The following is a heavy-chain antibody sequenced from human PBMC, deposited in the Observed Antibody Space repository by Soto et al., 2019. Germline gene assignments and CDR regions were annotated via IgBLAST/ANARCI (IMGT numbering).Heavy chain of an antibody. Sequence: GRSVMLSDAACGFPCISSVSHWVLQAPGKGLVWVSRLNSDASSAYYADSVKGRFTISRDNAKNTLYLQMNSLGAEDTAVYYCARQLDLPGNIDHWGKGTMVTVSS. D-gene: IGHD1-1*01. J-gene: IGHJ1*01. V-gene: IGHV3-74*01. CDR2: LNSDASSA. CDR1: GFPCISSV. CDR3: ARQLDLPGNIDH.